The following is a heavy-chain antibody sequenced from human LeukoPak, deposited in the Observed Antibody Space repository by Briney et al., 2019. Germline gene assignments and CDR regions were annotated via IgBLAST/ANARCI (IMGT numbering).Heavy chain of an antibody. D-gene: IGHD6-13*01. V-gene: IGHV4-59*08. CDR2: IHYSGAT. CDR3: ARGVAALWDDAFDI. Sequence: PSETLSLTCTVSGDSISGYFWSWIRQTPGKGLEWIGYIHYSGATNYNPSLKSRVTMSVDTSKDQFSLKLSSVTAADTAVYYCARGVAALWDDAFDIWGQGTMVTVSS. CDR1: GDSISGYF. J-gene: IGHJ3*02.